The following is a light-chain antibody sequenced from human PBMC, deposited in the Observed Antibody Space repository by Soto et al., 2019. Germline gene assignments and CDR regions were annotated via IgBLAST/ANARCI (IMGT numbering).Light chain of an antibody. CDR2: GAS. V-gene: IGKV3-20*01. CDR3: HQVGSSCGFS. CDR1: QSINSRY. J-gene: IGKJ3*01. Sequence: EMVLTQSPGTLSLSQGERATLSCRASQSINSRYLDWYQQKPGQAPRLLIYGASSRATGIPDRFSGSGSGTYVSLTGSRLEPEDFAVYSWHQVGSSCGFSFGPGTIVDIK.